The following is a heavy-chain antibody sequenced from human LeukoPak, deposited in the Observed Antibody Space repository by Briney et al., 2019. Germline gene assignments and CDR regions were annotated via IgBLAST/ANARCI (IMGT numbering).Heavy chain of an antibody. J-gene: IGHJ6*03. CDR3: ARGGSSPSLARYYYYYYYMDV. Sequence: GESLKISCKGSGYSFTSYWIGWVRQMPGKGLEWMGIIYPGDSDTRYSPSFQGQVTISADKSISTAYLQWSSLNASDTAMYYCARGGSSPSLARYYYYYYYMDVWGKGTTVTVSS. CDR2: IYPGDSDT. V-gene: IGHV5-51*01. CDR1: GYSFTSYW. D-gene: IGHD2-15*01.